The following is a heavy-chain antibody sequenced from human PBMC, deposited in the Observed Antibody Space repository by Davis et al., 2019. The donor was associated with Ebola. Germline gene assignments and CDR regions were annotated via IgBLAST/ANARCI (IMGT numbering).Heavy chain of an antibody. J-gene: IGHJ5*02. CDR1: GGTFTSYA. CDR3: ARGGGGDSSGFQSWFDP. V-gene: IGHV1-69*13. CDR2: IIPLFGTA. D-gene: IGHD3-22*01. Sequence: SVKVSCKASGGTFTSYAISWVRQAPGQGLEWMGGIIPLFGTANYAQKFQDRVTITADESTSTSYMELNSLRSYDTAVYYCARGGGGDSSGFQSWFDPWGQGTLVTVSS.